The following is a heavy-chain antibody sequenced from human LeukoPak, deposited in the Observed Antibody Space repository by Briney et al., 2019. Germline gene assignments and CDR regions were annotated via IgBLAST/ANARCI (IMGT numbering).Heavy chain of an antibody. D-gene: IGHD3-3*01. V-gene: IGHV1-2*02. CDR1: GYTFTGYY. J-gene: IGHJ5*02. Sequence: ASVKVSCKASGYTFTGYYMHWVRQAPGQGLEWMGWINPNSGGTNYAQKFQGRVTMTRDTSISTAYMELSRLRSDDTAVYYCARALLRFGPNWFDPWGQGTLVTVSS. CDR3: ARALLRFGPNWFDP. CDR2: INPNSGGT.